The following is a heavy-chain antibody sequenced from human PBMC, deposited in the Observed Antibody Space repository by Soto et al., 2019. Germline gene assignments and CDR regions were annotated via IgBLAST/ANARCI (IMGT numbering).Heavy chain of an antibody. Sequence: PGESLKISCKGSGYSFTSYWIGWVRQMPGKGLEWMGIIYPGDSDTRYSPSFQGQVTISADKSISTAYLQWSSLKASDTAMYYCARHKRYYYDSSGYYRSVWVRPLDDAIDIWGPGTMVTVSS. V-gene: IGHV5-51*01. CDR3: ARHKRYYYDSSGYYRSVWVRPLDDAIDI. CDR2: IYPGDSDT. J-gene: IGHJ3*02. CDR1: GYSFTSYW. D-gene: IGHD3-22*01.